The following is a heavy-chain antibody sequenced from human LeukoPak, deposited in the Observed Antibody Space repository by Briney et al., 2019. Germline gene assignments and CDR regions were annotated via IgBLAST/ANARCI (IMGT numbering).Heavy chain of an antibody. V-gene: IGHV3-30*18. D-gene: IGHD4-17*01. CDR1: GFTFSNYG. Sequence: GGSLRLSCAASGFTFSNYGMHWVRQAPGKGLEWVAVISYDGSNKYYADSVKGRFTISRDNSKNTLYLQMNSLRAEDTAVHYCAKDRYGDNAFDIWGQGTMVTVSS. CDR2: ISYDGSNK. J-gene: IGHJ3*02. CDR3: AKDRYGDNAFDI.